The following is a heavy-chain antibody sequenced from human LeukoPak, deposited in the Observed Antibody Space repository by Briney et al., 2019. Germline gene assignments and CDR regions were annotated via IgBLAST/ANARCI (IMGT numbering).Heavy chain of an antibody. CDR2: ISTYAGNT. V-gene: IGHV1-18*04. CDR3: ARALLWFGEPSHIDY. D-gene: IGHD3-10*01. CDR1: GYSFTSYG. J-gene: IGHJ4*02. Sequence: ASVKVSCKASGYSFTSYGISWVRQAPGQGLEWMGWISTYAGNTNYAQKVQDRVTMTTDTSTSTAYMELRSLRSDDTAVYYCARALLWFGEPSHIDYWGQGTLVTASS.